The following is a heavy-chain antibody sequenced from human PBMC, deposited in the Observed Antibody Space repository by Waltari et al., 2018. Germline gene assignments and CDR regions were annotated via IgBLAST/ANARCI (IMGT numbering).Heavy chain of an antibody. CDR1: GYTFSSYG. D-gene: IGHD7-27*01. CDR2: ISAYNGNT. Sequence: QVQLVQSGAEVKKPGASVKVSCKASGYTFSSYGISWVRQAPGQGLEWMGWISAYNGNTKYAQKYQGRVTMITDTSTSTAYMDLRSLRFDDTAMYYCARAGGYGSSLGSDYWGQGTLVTVSS. J-gene: IGHJ4*02. CDR3: ARAGGYGSSLGSDY. V-gene: IGHV1-18*01.